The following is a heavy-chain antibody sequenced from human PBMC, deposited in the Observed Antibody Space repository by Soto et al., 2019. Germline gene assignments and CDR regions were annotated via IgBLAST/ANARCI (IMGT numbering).Heavy chain of an antibody. CDR1: GVSIGGHF. D-gene: IGHD2-15*01. Sequence: PSETLSLTCSVSGVSIGGHFWSWIRQAPGKGPELVGYIYHTVNTNYNPALKSRVTISMDTSENQLSLQLSSVTAADTAVYYCARLQYTVVTALDIWGQGTMVTV. V-gene: IGHV4-59*11. J-gene: IGHJ3*02. CDR3: ARLQYTVVTALDI. CDR2: IYHTVNT.